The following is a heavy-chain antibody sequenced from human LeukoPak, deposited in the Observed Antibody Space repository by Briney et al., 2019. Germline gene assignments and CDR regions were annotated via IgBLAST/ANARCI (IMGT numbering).Heavy chain of an antibody. CDR2: IDWDDDK. CDR3: ARIKERYSYGYVDY. V-gene: IGHV2-70*01. CDR1: GFSLSTSGLC. J-gene: IGHJ4*02. D-gene: IGHD5-18*01. Sequence: SGPALVKPTPTLTLTCTFSGFSLSTSGLCVSWIRQPPGNALEWLAPIDWDDDKYYSTSLKTRLTISKDTSKNQVVLTMTNMDPVDTATYYCARIKERYSYGYVDYWGQGTLVTVSS.